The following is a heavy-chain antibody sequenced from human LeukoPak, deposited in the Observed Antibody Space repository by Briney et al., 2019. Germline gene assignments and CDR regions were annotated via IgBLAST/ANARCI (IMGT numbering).Heavy chain of an antibody. D-gene: IGHD3-22*01. V-gene: IGHV3-23*01. Sequence: PGGSLRLSCAVSGITLSNYGMSWVRQAPGKGLEWVAGISGSGGSTNYADSVKGRFTSSRDNPKNTLYLQMNILRAEDTAVYFCAKRGVVIRVILVGFHKEAYYFDSWGQGALVTVSS. CDR1: GITLSNYG. CDR3: AKRGVVIRVILVGFHKEAYYFDS. CDR2: ISGSGGST. J-gene: IGHJ4*02.